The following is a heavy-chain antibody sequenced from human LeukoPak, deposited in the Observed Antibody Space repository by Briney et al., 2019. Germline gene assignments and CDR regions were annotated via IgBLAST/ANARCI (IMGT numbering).Heavy chain of an antibody. Sequence: SETLSLTCTVSGGSISSGDYYWSWVRQPPGKGLEWIGYIYYSGSTYYNPSLKSRVTTSVDTSKNQFSLKLGSVTAADTAVYYCASTGRTTVVTLDYWGQGTLVTVSS. D-gene: IGHD4-23*01. CDR1: GGSISSGDYY. CDR2: IYYSGST. CDR3: ASTGRTTVVTLDY. V-gene: IGHV4-30-4*08. J-gene: IGHJ4*02.